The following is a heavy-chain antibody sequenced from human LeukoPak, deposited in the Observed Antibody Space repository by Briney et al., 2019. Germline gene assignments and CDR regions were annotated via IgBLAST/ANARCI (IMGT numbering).Heavy chain of an antibody. D-gene: IGHD3-3*01. V-gene: IGHV4-30-4*02. Sequence: PSETLSLTCTVSGGSISSGDYYWSWIRQPPGKGLEWIGYIYYSGSTYYNPSLKSRVTISVDTSKNQFSLKLSSVTAADTAVYYCAREGAYYDFWSGYSQAPYFDYWGQGTLVTVSS. J-gene: IGHJ4*02. CDR1: GGSISSGDYY. CDR3: AREGAYYDFWSGYSQAPYFDY. CDR2: IYYSGST.